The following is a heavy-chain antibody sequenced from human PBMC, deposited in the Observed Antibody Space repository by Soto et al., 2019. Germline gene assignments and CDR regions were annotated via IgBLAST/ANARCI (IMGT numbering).Heavy chain of an antibody. J-gene: IGHJ4*02. D-gene: IGHD1-26*01. CDR1: GFTFSNFG. Sequence: GGSLRLSCAASGFTFSNFGMHWVRQAPGKGLEWVAVIWYDGSNKYYADSVKGRFTISRDDSKNTVYLQMNSLTDEDTAVYYCARVIGNYSPRLDYWGQGTLVTVSS. CDR2: IWYDGSNK. CDR3: ARVIGNYSPRLDY. V-gene: IGHV3-33*01.